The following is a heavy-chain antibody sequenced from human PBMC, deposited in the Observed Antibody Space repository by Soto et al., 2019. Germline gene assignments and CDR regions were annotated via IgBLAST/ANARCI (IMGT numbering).Heavy chain of an antibody. CDR2: INSDGTIS. J-gene: IGHJ6*04. CDR1: GFTFDTYW. CDR3: AGLRGDHPPFFSYGMDA. D-gene: IGHD2-21*02. Sequence: GGSLRLSCAASGFTFDTYWMNWVRQAPGKGPEWLSGINSDGTISSYADSVKGRFTISRDNARNTLSLQMNSLRADDTAVYYYAGLRGDHPPFFSYGMDAGGKGPTVPFPS. V-gene: IGHV3-74*01.